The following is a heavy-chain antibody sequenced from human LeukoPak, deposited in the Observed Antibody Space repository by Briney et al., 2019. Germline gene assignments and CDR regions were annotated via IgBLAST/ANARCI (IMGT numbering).Heavy chain of an antibody. CDR2: ISSSSSYI. J-gene: IGHJ3*02. D-gene: IGHD6-6*01. CDR3: ARDVDSSSSFSSAFDI. V-gene: IGHV3-21*01. Sequence: PGGSLRLSCAASGFTFSSYSMNWVRQAPGKGLEWVSSISSSSSYIYYADSVKGRFTISRDNAKNSLYLQMNSLRAEDTAVYYCARDVDSSSSFSSAFDIWGQGTMVTVSP. CDR1: GFTFSSYS.